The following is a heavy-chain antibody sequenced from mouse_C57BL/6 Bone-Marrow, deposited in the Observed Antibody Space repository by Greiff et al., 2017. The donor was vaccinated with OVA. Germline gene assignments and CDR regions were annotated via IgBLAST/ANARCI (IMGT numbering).Heavy chain of an antibody. D-gene: IGHD2-4*01. CDR3: ARKELYYDYMYYFDY. Sequence: QVQLQQSGAELVMPGASVKLSCKASGYTFTSYWMHWVKQRPGQGLEWIGEIDPSDSYTNYNQKFKGKSTLTVDKSSSTAYMQLSSLTSEDSAVYYSARKELYYDYMYYFDYWGQGTTLTVSS. CDR1: GYTFTSYW. CDR2: IDPSDSYT. J-gene: IGHJ2*01. V-gene: IGHV1-69*01.